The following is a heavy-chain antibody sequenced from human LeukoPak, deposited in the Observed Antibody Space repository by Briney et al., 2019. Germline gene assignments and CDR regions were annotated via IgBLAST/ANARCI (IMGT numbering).Heavy chain of an antibody. Sequence: PSETLSLTCAVYGGSFSGYYWSWIRQPPGKGLEWIGEINHSGSTNYNPSLKSRVTISVDTSKNQFSLKLSSVTAADTAVYYCARDLFSSSWSYYYYYGMDVWGQGTTVTVSS. CDR1: GGSFSGYY. CDR3: ARDLFSSSWSYYYYYGMDV. D-gene: IGHD6-13*01. CDR2: INHSGST. J-gene: IGHJ6*02. V-gene: IGHV4-34*01.